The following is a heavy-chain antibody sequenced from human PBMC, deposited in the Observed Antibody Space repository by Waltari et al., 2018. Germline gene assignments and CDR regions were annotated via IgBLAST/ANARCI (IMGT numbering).Heavy chain of an antibody. Sequence: QVQLVESGGGVVQPGRSLRLSCAASGFTFSSYAMHWVRQAPGKGLEWVAVISYDGSNKYYADSGKGRFTISRDNSKNTLYLQMNSLRAEDTAVYYCARDGDFWSGNNWFDPWGQGTLVTVSS. V-gene: IGHV3-30-3*01. J-gene: IGHJ5*02. CDR1: GFTFSSYA. D-gene: IGHD3-3*01. CDR2: ISYDGSNK. CDR3: ARDGDFWSGNNWFDP.